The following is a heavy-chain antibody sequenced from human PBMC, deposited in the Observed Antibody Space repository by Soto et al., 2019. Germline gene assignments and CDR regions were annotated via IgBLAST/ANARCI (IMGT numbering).Heavy chain of an antibody. CDR3: VRSGHTFGGVI. D-gene: IGHD3-16*01. V-gene: IGHV4-59*01. CDR2: MHSSGSA. J-gene: IGHJ4*02. CDR1: GASMSNYY. Sequence: PSETLSLTCTVSGASMSNYYGSWIRQPPGRGLEWIGFMHSSGSANYNSSLKGRATISVDTYNNQFSLILTSVSAADTAVNYCVRSGHTFGGVIWGQGTLVTVSS.